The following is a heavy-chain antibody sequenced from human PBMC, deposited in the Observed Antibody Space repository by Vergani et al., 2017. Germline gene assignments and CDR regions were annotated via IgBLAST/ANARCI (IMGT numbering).Heavy chain of an antibody. V-gene: IGHV1-2*04. J-gene: IGHJ6*02. CDR2: INPNSGGT. D-gene: IGHD3-3*01. CDR3: ARSGSIFGVVIPVGDYGMDV. CDR1: GYTFTGYY. Sequence: QVQLVQSGAEVKKPGASVKVSCKASGYTFTGYYMHWVRQAPGXGLEWMGWINPNSGGTNYAQKFQGWVTMTRDTSISTAYMELSRLRSDDTAVYYCARSGSIFGVVIPVGDYGMDVWGQGTTVTVSS.